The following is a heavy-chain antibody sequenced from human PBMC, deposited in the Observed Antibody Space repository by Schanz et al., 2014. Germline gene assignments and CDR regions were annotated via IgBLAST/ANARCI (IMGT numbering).Heavy chain of an antibody. CDR3: ARDTTWRLDL. CDR2: IYSRGSS. CDR1: GGSISSATYY. D-gene: IGHD1-1*01. Sequence: QVQLQESGPGLVKPSQTLSLTCTVSGGSISSATYYWSWVRQPAGKGLEWIGRIYSRGSSTYNPSPKSRVPISIATSKNQSSLTLTSLTAADTAVYYCARDTTWRLDLWGRGTLVTVSS. V-gene: IGHV4-61*02. J-gene: IGHJ2*01.